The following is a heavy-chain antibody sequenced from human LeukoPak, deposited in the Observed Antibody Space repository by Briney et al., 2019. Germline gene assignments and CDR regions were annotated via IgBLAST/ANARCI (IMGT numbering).Heavy chain of an antibody. CDR3: ARDSTPSSLGY. CDR1: GGSISSGGYS. CDR2: IYYSGST. J-gene: IGHJ4*02. V-gene: IGHV4-31*03. D-gene: IGHD6-13*01. Sequence: SETLSLTCTVSGGSISSGGYSWSWIRQHPGKGLEWIGYIYYSGSTYYNPSLKSRVTISVDTFKNQFSLKLSSVTAADTAVYYCARDSTPSSLGYWGQGTLVTVSS.